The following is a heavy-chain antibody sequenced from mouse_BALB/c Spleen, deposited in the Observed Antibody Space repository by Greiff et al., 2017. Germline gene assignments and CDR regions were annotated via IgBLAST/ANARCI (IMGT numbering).Heavy chain of an antibody. CDR3: ARESPRGYYRYGVDY. CDR1: GFTFSDYY. D-gene: IGHD2-14*01. CDR2: ISDGGSYT. Sequence: EVNVVESGGGLVKPGGSLKLSCAASGFTFSDYYMYWVRQTPEKRLEWVATISDGGSYTYYPDSVKGRFTISRDNAKNNLYLQMSSLKSEDTAMYYCARESPRGYYRYGVDYWGQGTSVTVSS. V-gene: IGHV5-4*02. J-gene: IGHJ4*01.